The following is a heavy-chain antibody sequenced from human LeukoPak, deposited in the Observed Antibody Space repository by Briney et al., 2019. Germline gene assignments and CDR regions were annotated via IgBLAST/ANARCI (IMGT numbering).Heavy chain of an antibody. CDR2: INPNSGGT. Sequence: ASVKVSCKASGYTFAAYYMHWVRQAPGQGLEWMGWINPNSGGTNYAQKFQGRVTMTRDTSISTAYMELSRLRSDDTAVYYCARDRYYDSSGNDAFDIWGQGTMVTVSS. CDR3: ARDRYYDSSGNDAFDI. CDR1: GYTFAAYY. D-gene: IGHD3-22*01. J-gene: IGHJ3*02. V-gene: IGHV1-2*02.